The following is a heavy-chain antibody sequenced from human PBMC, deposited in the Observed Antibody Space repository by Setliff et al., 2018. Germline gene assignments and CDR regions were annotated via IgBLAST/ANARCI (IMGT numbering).Heavy chain of an antibody. CDR1: GGSVGNSYYY. CDR3: ARTGTYRYFDY. V-gene: IGHV4-39*01. J-gene: IGHJ4*02. D-gene: IGHD1-1*01. Sequence: SETLSLTCTVSGGSVGNSYYYWGWIRQPPGKGLGWIGRIYYRGDTYYNASLKGRLTISVDTAQNQFSLRLTSVTAADTAVYYCARTGTYRYFDYWGQGALVTVSS. CDR2: IYYRGDT.